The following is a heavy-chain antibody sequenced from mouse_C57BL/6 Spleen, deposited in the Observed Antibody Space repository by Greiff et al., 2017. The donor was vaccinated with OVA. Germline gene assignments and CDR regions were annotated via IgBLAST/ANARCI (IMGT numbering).Heavy chain of an antibody. V-gene: IGHV1-50*01. CDR1: GYTFTSYW. J-gene: IGHJ3*01. D-gene: IGHD2-3*01. CDR2: IDPSDSYT. Sequence: VQLQQPGAELVKPGASVKLSCKASGYTFTSYWMQWVKQRPGQGLEWIGEIDPSDSYTNYNQKFKGKATLTVDTSSSTAYMQLSSLTSEDSAVYYCARGSDGYFWFAYWGQGTLVTVSA. CDR3: ARGSDGYFWFAY.